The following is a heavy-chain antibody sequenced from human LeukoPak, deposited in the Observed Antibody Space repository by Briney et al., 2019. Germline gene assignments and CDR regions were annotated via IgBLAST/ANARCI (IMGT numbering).Heavy chain of an antibody. CDR2: IYHSGST. J-gene: IGHJ4*02. D-gene: IGHD2-15*01. CDR3: ARDRSYCSGGSCSYYFDY. Sequence: SETLSLTCIASGESITSYYWGWIRQPPGKGLEWIGSIYHSGSTYYNPSLKSRVTISVDTSKNQFSLKLSSVTAADTAVYYCARDRSYCSGGSCSYYFDYWGQGTLVTVSS. V-gene: IGHV4-38-2*02. CDR1: GESITSYY.